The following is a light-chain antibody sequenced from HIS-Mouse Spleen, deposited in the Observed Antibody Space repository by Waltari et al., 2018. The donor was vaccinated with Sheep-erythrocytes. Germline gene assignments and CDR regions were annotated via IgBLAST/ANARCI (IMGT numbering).Light chain of an antibody. CDR2: DAS. Sequence: EIVLTQSPATLSLSPGERATLSCRARQSVSSYLALYQQRPGQAPRLLIYDASNRATGIPARFSGSGSGTDFTLNISSLEPEDFAVYYCQQRSNWLTFGGGTKVEIK. CDR1: QSVSSY. V-gene: IGKV3-11*01. CDR3: QQRSNWLT. J-gene: IGKJ4*01.